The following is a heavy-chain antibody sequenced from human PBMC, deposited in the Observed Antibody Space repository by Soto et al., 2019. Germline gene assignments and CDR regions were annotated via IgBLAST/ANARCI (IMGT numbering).Heavy chain of an antibody. D-gene: IGHD1-1*01. CDR1: GYTFTSYG. CDR2: ISAYNGNT. CDR3: AQSTFYKLEPDAFDI. V-gene: IGHV1-18*01. J-gene: IGHJ3*02. Sequence: QVQLVQSGAEVKKPGASVKVSCKASGYTFTSYGISWVRQAPGQGREWMGWISAYNGNTNYAQKLQGRVTMTTDTSTSTAYMELRSLRSDDTAVYYCAQSTFYKLEPDAFDIWGQGTMVTVSS.